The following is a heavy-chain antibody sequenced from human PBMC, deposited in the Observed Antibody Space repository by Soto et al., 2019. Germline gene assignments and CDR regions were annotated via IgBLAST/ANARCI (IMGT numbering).Heavy chain of an antibody. J-gene: IGHJ4*02. CDR1: GGTFNNLA. Sequence: ASVKVSCKASGGTFNNLAISWVRQAPGQGLEWMGGFDPEDGETIYAQKFQGRVTMTEDTSTDTAYMELSSLRSEDTAVYYCATRYYYDSSDSYYFDYWGQGTLVTVSS. D-gene: IGHD3-22*01. V-gene: IGHV1-24*01. CDR3: ATRYYYDSSDSYYFDY. CDR2: FDPEDGET.